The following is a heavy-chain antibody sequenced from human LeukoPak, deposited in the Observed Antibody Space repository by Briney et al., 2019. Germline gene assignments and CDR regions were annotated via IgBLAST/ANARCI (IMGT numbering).Heavy chain of an antibody. V-gene: IGHV1-24*01. D-gene: IGHD4-11*01. CDR1: GHTLRELT. CDR2: FDPENDER. J-gene: IGHJ4*02. Sequence: ASVKVSCKVSGHTLRELTMHWVRQAPGKGLEWMGGFDPENDERIYARKFRGRLTMTEDTSTDTAYMELSSLRSEDTAVYFCATEMTSVVPDYWGQGTLVTVSS. CDR3: ATEMTSVVPDY.